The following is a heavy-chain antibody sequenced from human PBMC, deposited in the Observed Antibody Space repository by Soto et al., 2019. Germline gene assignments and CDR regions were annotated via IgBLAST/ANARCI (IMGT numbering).Heavy chain of an antibody. J-gene: IGHJ6*02. CDR1: GGTFSSYA. D-gene: IGHD2-2*01. Sequence: QVQLVQSGDEVKKPGSSVKVSCKASGGTFSSYAISWVRQAPGQGLAWMGGIIPIFGTANYAQKFQGRVTITADESTSTAYMELSSLRSEDTAVYYCASGWGDCSSTSCYAYYYYGMDVWAQGTTVNVSS. V-gene: IGHV1-69*01. CDR3: ASGWGDCSSTSCYAYYYYGMDV. CDR2: IIPIFGTA.